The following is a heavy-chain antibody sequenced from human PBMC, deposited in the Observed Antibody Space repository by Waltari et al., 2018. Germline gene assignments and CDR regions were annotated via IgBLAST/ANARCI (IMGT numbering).Heavy chain of an antibody. V-gene: IGHV3-74*01. D-gene: IGHD4-17*01. CDR2: INTDGSGS. J-gene: IGHJ4*02. CDR3: VRARLRYFDY. Sequence: EVQLVEPGGGLVQPGGSLRLACAASGFTFNNHWMHWVRQAPGKGLLWVSRINTDGSGSSYADSVKGRFTISRDNAMNTLYLQMDSLRAEDTGVYYCVRARLRYFDYWGQGALVTVSS. CDR1: GFTFNNHW.